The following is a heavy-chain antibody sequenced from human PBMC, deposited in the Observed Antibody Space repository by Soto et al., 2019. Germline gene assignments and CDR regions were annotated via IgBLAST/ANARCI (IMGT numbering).Heavy chain of an antibody. J-gene: IGHJ6*02. D-gene: IGHD2-2*01. CDR2: IYHSGST. V-gene: IGHV4-59*01. CDR1: GGSISSYY. CDR3: ARFPVPTRYYYYGMDV. Sequence: QVQLQESGPGLVKPSETLSLTCTVSGGSISSYYWSWIRQPPGKGLEWIGYIYHSGSTNYNPTLRSRVTISVDTSKNQFSLKLSSVTAADTAVYYCARFPVPTRYYYYGMDVWGQGTTVTGSS.